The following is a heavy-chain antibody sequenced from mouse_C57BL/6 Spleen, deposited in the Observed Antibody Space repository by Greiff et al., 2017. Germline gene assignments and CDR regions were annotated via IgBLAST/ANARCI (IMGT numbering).Heavy chain of an antibody. J-gene: IGHJ4*01. V-gene: IGHV1-53*01. CDR3: ARCYYGSSYDYYAMDY. Sequence: QVQLQQPGTELVKPGASVKLSCKASGYTFTSYWMHWVKQRPGQGLEWIGNINPSNGGTNYNEKFKSKATLTVDKASSTAYMQLRSLTAEDSAFYYCARCYYGSSYDYYAMDYWGQGTSVTVSS. CDR1: GYTFTSYW. D-gene: IGHD1-1*01. CDR2: INPSNGGT.